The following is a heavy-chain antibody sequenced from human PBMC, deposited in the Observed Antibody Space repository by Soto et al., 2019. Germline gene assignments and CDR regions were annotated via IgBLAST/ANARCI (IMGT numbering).Heavy chain of an antibody. D-gene: IGHD3-16*02. CDR3: ARPSLYYDYVWGSYRHYYYGMDV. Sequence: GESLKISCKGSGYIFTDHCIVWVRQMAGKGLEWVGIIYPGDSDTRYSPSSQGQVTISADKSISTAYLQWSSLKASDTAMYYCARPSLYYDYVWGSYRHYYYGMDVWGQGTTVTVSS. V-gene: IGHV5-51*01. CDR1: GYIFTDHC. CDR2: IYPGDSDT. J-gene: IGHJ6*02.